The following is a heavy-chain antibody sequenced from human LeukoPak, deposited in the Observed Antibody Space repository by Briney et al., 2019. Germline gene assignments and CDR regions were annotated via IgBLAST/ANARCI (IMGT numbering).Heavy chain of an antibody. V-gene: IGHV4-39*01. Sequence: SETLSLTCTVSGGSISSSSYYWGWIRQPPGKGLEWIGSIYYSGSTYYNPSLKSRVTISVDTSKNQFSLKLSSVTAADTAVYYCARHGYYYGSGSLGDYWGQGTLVTVSS. D-gene: IGHD3-10*01. CDR2: IYYSGST. J-gene: IGHJ4*02. CDR1: GGSISSSSYY. CDR3: ARHGYYYGSGSLGDY.